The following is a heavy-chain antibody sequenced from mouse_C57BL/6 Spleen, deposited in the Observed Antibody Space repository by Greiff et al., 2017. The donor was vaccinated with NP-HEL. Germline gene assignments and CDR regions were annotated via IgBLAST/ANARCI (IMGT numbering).Heavy chain of an antibody. Sequence: QVQLQQPGAELVRPGSSVKLSCKASGYTFTSYWMHWVKQRPIQGLEWIGNIDPSDSDNHSNQKFKDKATLTVDTSYSTAYMQLSSLTSEDSAVYYCARADYGRAWFAYWGQGTLVTVSA. J-gene: IGHJ3*01. CDR2: IDPSDSDN. CDR3: ARADYGRAWFAY. D-gene: IGHD1-1*01. V-gene: IGHV1-52*01. CDR1: GYTFTSYW.